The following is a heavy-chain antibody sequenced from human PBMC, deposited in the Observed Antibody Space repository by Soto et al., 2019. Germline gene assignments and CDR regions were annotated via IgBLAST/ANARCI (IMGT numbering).Heavy chain of an antibody. CDR1: GGSISSGGYY. V-gene: IGHV4-31*03. Sequence: QVQLQESGPGLVKPSQTLSLTCTVSGGSISSGGYYWSWIRQHPGKGLEWIGYIYYSGSTYYNPSLKSRVTLSVDPSKNHFSLKLSSVTAADTSVYYCARDVAGLRFLYGMDVWGKGTTVTVSS. J-gene: IGHJ6*04. D-gene: IGHD3-3*01. CDR2: IYYSGST. CDR3: ARDVAGLRFLYGMDV.